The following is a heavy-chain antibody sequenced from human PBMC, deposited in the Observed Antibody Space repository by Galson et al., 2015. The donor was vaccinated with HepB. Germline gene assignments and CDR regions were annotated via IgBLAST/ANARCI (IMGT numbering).Heavy chain of an antibody. Sequence: SVKVSCKASGYTFTSYYMHWVRQAPGQGLEWMGWINPNSGGTHYAQKFQGRVTMTRDTPISTAYMELSRLRSDDTAVYYCARDALFSPIAVAGKGVIDYWGQGTLVPVSS. V-gene: IGHV1-2*02. CDR2: INPNSGGT. J-gene: IGHJ4*02. CDR1: GYTFTSYY. CDR3: ARDALFSPIAVAGKGVIDY. D-gene: IGHD6-19*01.